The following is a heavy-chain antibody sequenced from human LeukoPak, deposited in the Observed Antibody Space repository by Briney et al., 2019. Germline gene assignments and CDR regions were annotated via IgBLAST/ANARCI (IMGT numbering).Heavy chain of an antibody. J-gene: IGHJ4*02. V-gene: IGHV3-30*02. CDR1: GFTFSSYG. D-gene: IGHD1-26*01. Sequence: SGGSLRLSCAASGFTFSSYGMHWVRQAPGKGLEWVAFILYDGSNKYHSDSVRGRFTISRDNAKNTLYLQMNSLRAEDTAVYYCARGATYAYYQDYWGQGTLVTVSS. CDR2: ILYDGSNK. CDR3: ARGATYAYYQDY.